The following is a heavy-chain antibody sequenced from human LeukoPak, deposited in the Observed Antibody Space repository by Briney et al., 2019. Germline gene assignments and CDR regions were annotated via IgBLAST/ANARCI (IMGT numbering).Heavy chain of an antibody. D-gene: IGHD6-19*01. J-gene: IGHJ5*02. CDR1: GFTFSIYS. CDR3: ATFAAVAAGGA. Sequence: GGSLRLSCAASGFTFSIYSMNWVRQAPENGLECVSSISSSSSYIYYADSVKGRFTISRDNAKNSLYLQMNSLRAEDTAVYYCATFAAVAAGGAWGQGTLVTVSS. V-gene: IGHV3-21*01. CDR2: ISSSSSYI.